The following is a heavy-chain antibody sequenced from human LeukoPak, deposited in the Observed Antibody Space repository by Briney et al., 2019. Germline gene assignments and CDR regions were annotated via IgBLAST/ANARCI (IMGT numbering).Heavy chain of an antibody. CDR1: GFTFSSYW. CDR3: ATDYPGLGVDH. V-gene: IGHV3-74*01. J-gene: IGHJ4*02. D-gene: IGHD3-16*01. CDR2: INSDGSST. Sequence: GGSLRLSCAASGFTFSSYWMHWVRQGPGKGLVWVSHINSDGSSTTYADSVKGRFTISRGNAKNTLYLQMNSLRAEDTAVYYCATDYPGLGVDHWGQGILVTVSS.